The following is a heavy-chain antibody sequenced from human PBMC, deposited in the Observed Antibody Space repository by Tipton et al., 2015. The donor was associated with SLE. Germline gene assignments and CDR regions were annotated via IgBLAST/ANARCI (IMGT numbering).Heavy chain of an antibody. CDR1: GYSFTSYW. CDR2: IDPSDSYT. D-gene: IGHD3-10*01. CDR3: ARRGSLDAFDI. Sequence: QSGAEVKKPGESLRISCKGSGYSFTSYWIRGVRQMPGKGLEWMGRIDPSDSYTNYRPSFQGHVTISADKSISTAYMQWSSLKASDTAMYYCARRGSLDAFDIWGQGTMVTVSS. V-gene: IGHV5-10-1*01. J-gene: IGHJ3*02.